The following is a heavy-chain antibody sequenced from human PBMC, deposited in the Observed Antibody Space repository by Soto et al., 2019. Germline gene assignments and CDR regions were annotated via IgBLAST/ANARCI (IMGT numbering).Heavy chain of an antibody. CDR3: AHSRRGSYFVS. CDR1: GFSLSTSGVG. V-gene: IGHV2-5*02. Sequence: QITLKESGPTLVKPTQTLTLTCTFSGFSLSTSGVGVGWIRQPPGKALEWLALIYWDDDKRYSPSLKSRLTITKDTSKNHVVLTMTTMDTVDTATYYRAHSRRGSYFVSWGQGTLVTVSS. D-gene: IGHD3-16*01. J-gene: IGHJ4*02. CDR2: IYWDDDK.